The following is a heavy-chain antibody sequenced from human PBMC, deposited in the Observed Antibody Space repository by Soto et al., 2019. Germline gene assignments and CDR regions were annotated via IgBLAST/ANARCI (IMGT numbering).Heavy chain of an antibody. V-gene: IGHV4-59*08. CDR1: GGSISSYY. CDR2: IYYSGST. CDR3: ARMGGYCSGGSCYPGFDP. Sequence: SETLSLTCTVSGGSISSYYWSWIRQPPGKGLEWIGYIYYSGSTNYNPSLKSRVTISVDTSKNQFSLKLSSVTAADTAVYYCARMGGYCSGGSCYPGFDPWGQGTLVTVSS. D-gene: IGHD2-15*01. J-gene: IGHJ5*02.